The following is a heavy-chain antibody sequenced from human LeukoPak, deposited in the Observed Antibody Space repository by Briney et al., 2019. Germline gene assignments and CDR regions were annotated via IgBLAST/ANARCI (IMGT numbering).Heavy chain of an antibody. J-gene: IGHJ4*02. D-gene: IGHD5-12*01. CDR2: IIPILGIA. CDR1: GGTFSSYA. V-gene: IGHV1-69*04. Sequence: GSSVTVSCTASGGTFSSYAISWVRQAPGQGLEWMGRIIPILGIANYAQKFQGRVTITADKSTSTAYMELSSLRSEDTAVYYCASGDGYARGDYWGQGTLVTVSS. CDR3: ASGDGYARGDY.